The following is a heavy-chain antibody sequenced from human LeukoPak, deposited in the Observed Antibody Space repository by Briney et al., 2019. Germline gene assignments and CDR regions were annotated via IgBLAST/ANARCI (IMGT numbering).Heavy chain of an antibody. CDR1: GFTFSNYA. CDR3: ARGRAVAGFD. D-gene: IGHD6-19*01. CDR2: IYYSGST. V-gene: IGHV4-59*01. Sequence: GSQRLSCTASGFTFSNYAFHWVRQAPGKGLEWVGYIYYSGSTNYNPSLKSRVTISVDTSKNQFSLKLSSVTAADTAVYYCARGRAVAGFDWGQGTLVTVSS. J-gene: IGHJ4*02.